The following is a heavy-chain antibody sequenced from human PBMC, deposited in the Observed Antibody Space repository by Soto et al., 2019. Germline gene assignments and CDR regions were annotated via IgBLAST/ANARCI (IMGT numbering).Heavy chain of an antibody. J-gene: IGHJ6*02. Sequence: SVKVSCKASGGTFNNYAISWVRQAPGQGXEWVGGIIPTHDAANYAQKFQGRVTITADEFTSTAYMELSRLRSEDTAVYYCARGSYYDASSSYDTPGVSYYYFGLDVWGQGTTVTVSS. D-gene: IGHD3-22*01. CDR2: IIPTHDAA. CDR1: GGTFNNYA. V-gene: IGHV1-69*13. CDR3: ARGSYYDASSSYDTPGVSYYYFGLDV.